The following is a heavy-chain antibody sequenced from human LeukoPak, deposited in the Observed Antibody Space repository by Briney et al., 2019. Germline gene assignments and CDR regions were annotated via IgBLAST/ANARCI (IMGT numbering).Heavy chain of an antibody. Sequence: SETLSLTCTVSGGSIRSSYYYWGWIRQPPGKGLEWIGSIYDSGSTYYNPSLKSRVTISVDTSKNQFSLKLNSVTAADTAVYYCARGVGDCSSTSCYNDAFDIWGQGTMVTVSS. D-gene: IGHD2-2*01. CDR1: GGSIRSSYYY. CDR2: IYDSGST. CDR3: ARGVGDCSSTSCYNDAFDI. V-gene: IGHV4-39*01. J-gene: IGHJ3*02.